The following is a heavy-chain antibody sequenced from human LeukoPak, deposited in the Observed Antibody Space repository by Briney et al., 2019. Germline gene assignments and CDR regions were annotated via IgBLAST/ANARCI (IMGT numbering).Heavy chain of an antibody. CDR3: AGFDT. J-gene: IGHJ5*02. Sequence: PGGSLRLSCAASGFTFNDYYMSWIRQAPGKRLEWLSYINIGGINTHYADSVKGRFTISRDNAKKSLYLEMNNLRAEDTAVTDGAGFDTWGQGVLVTVSS. D-gene: IGHD5-24*01. CDR2: INIGGINT. CDR1: GFTFNDYY. V-gene: IGHV3-11*01.